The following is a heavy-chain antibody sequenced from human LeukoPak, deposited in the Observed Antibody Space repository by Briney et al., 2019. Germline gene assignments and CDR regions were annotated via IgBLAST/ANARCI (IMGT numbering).Heavy chain of an antibody. J-gene: IGHJ4*02. V-gene: IGHV4-59*08. Sequence: SETLSLTCTVSGGSISSYYWSWIRQPPGKGLEWIGYIYYSGSTNYNPSLKSRVTISVDTSKNQFSLKLSSVTAADTAVYYCARLDPGNEWEQQPDYWGQGTLVTVSS. D-gene: IGHD1-26*01. CDR2: IYYSGST. CDR1: GGSISSYY. CDR3: ARLDPGNEWEQQPDY.